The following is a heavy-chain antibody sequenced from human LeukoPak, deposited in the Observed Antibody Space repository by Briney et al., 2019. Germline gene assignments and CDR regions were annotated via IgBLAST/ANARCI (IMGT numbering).Heavy chain of an antibody. CDR1: GFTFSSYW. V-gene: IGHV3-7*01. D-gene: IGHD3-22*01. J-gene: IGHJ4*02. CDR2: IKLDGSEK. Sequence: GGSLRLSCVASGFTFSSYWMSWVRQAPGKGLEWVANIKLDGSEKYYVDSVKGRFTISRDNAKNSLYLQMNSLRAEDTVVYYCARAGTYYYDSSGYAYWGQGTLVTVSS. CDR3: ARAGTYYYDSSGYAY.